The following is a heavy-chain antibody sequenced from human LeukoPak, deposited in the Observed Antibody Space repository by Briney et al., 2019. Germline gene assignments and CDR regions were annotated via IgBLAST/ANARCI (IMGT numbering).Heavy chain of an antibody. CDR2: IWHDGSHK. CDR1: GFTFSTYG. CDR3: AKTRPLDSSSWSHGDY. V-gene: IGHV3-33*06. Sequence: GGSLRLSCAASGFTFSTYGMHWVRQAPGKGLEWVTVIWHDGSHKDYADSVKGRFTISRDNSKNTLYLQMNSLRAEDTAVYYCAKTRPLDSSSWSHGDYWGQGTLVTVSS. D-gene: IGHD6-13*01. J-gene: IGHJ4*02.